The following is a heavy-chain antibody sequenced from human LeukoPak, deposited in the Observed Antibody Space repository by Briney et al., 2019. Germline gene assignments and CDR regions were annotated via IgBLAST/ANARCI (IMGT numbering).Heavy chain of an antibody. V-gene: IGHV1-69*04. CDR3: ARVGSSWGYYFDY. J-gene: IGHJ4*02. D-gene: IGHD6-13*01. CDR2: IIPILGIA. CDR1: GYTFTSYG. Sequence: SVKVSCKASGYTFTSYGISWVRQAPGQGLEWMGRIIPILGIANYAQKFQGRVTITADKSTSTAYMELSSLRSEDTAVYYCARVGSSWGYYFDYWGQGTLVTVSS.